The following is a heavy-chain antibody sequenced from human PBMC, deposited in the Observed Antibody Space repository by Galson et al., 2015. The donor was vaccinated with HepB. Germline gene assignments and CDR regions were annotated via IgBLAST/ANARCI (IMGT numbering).Heavy chain of an antibody. CDR2: IIPILGIA. CDR3: ARGFRLGELLSEDFDY. J-gene: IGHJ4*02. CDR1: GCTFSSYT. D-gene: IGHD1-26*01. V-gene: IGHV1-69*02. Sequence: SVKVSCKASGCTFSSYTIRWVRQAPGQGLEWMGRIIPILGIANYAQKFQGRVTITTDKSTSTAYMELSSLRSEDTAVYYCARGFRLGELLSEDFDYWGQGTLVTVSS.